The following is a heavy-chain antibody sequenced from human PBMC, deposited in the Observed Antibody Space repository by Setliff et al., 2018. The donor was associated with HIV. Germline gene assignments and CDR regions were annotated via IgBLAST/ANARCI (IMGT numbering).Heavy chain of an antibody. D-gene: IGHD3-22*01. Sequence: SETLSLTCTVSRGSTGSGGYYWTWVRQHPVRGLEWIGYIYSSGSTYYNPSLKSRVTISVDTSKNQFSLNLSSVTAADTAVYYCARTPRNYYDIRGYPSWGQGTLVTVS. CDR3: ARTPRNYYDIRGYPS. J-gene: IGHJ4*02. CDR2: IYSSGST. CDR1: RGSTGSGGYY. V-gene: IGHV4-31*03.